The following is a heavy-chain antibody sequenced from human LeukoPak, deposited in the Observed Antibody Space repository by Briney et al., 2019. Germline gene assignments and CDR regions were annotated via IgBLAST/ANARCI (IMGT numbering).Heavy chain of an antibody. CDR1: GFPFRSYA. CDR2: IHGDGDNI. CDR3: ARAQVGAPTDL. Sequence: QPGGSLRLSCAASGFPFRSYAMYWVRQAPGKGLVWVARIHGDGDNISYADSVRGRFTISRDNAKDTLYLHMNSLRPEDTAVYYCARAQVGAPTDLWGQGTLVTVSS. J-gene: IGHJ5*02. D-gene: IGHD1-26*01. V-gene: IGHV3-74*01.